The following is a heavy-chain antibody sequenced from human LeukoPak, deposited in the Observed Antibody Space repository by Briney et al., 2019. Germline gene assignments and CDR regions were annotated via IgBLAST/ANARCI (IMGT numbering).Heavy chain of an antibody. V-gene: IGHV4-4*07. Sequence: SETLSLTCTVSGGSISSYYWSWIRQPAGKGLEWIGRIYTSGSTNYNPSLKSRVTMSVDTSKNQFSLKLSSVTAADTAVYYCAREQVRYYYDSSGYIGYWGQGTLVTVSS. CDR3: AREQVRYYYDSSGYIGY. CDR1: GGSISSYY. D-gene: IGHD3-22*01. J-gene: IGHJ4*02. CDR2: IYTSGST.